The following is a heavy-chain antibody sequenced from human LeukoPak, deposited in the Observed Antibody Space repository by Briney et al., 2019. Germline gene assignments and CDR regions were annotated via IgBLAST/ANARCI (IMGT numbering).Heavy chain of an antibody. J-gene: IGHJ4*02. V-gene: IGHV4-59*08. Sequence: SETLSLTCTVSGGSISSHYWSWMRQSPGKGLEWIGYIYYSGSTGYNPSLEGRVTISVDTSKNQFSLKLSSVTAADTAVYYCARPDSSAWYLDYWGQGTLVTVSS. D-gene: IGHD6-19*01. CDR2: IYYSGST. CDR1: GGSISSHY. CDR3: ARPDSSAWYLDY.